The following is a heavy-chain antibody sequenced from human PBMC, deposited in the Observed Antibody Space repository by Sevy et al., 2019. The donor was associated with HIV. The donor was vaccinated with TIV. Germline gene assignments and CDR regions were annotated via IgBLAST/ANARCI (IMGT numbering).Heavy chain of an antibody. J-gene: IGHJ3*02. D-gene: IGHD5-18*01. CDR3: AREGGIQLLPPGAFDI. CDR2: ISSSSSTI. Sequence: GGSLRLSCAASGFTFSSYSMNWVRQAPGKGLEWVSYISSSSSTIYYADSVKGRFTISRDNAKNSLYLQMNSLRDEDTAVYYCAREGGIQLLPPGAFDIWGQGTMVTVSS. CDR1: GFTFSSYS. V-gene: IGHV3-48*02.